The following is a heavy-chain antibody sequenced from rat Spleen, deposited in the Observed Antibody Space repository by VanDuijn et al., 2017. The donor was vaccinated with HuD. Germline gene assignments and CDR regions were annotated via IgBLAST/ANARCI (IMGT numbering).Heavy chain of an antibody. CDR1: GFTFSDYA. V-gene: IGHV5-19*01. Sequence: EVQLVESGGGLVQPGRSLKLSCAASGFTFSDYAMNWIRQAPTKGLEWVASISPTGGSTHYRDSVKGRFTISRDNAESTLYLQMDSLRSEDTATYYCAREAEKPFHYFDYWGQGVMVTVSS. CDR3: AREAEKPFHYFDY. CDR2: ISPTGGST. D-gene: IGHD3-4*01. J-gene: IGHJ2*01.